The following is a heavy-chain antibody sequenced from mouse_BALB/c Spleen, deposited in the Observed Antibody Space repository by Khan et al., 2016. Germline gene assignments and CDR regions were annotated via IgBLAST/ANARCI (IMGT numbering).Heavy chain of an antibody. CDR2: IWAGGGT. J-gene: IGHJ3*01. Sequence: QVQLKESGPGLVASSQSLSITCTVSGFSLTSYGIHWVRQPPGKGLEWLGVIWAGGGTNYDSALMSRLTINKDNSKSQVFLKMNSLQTDDTAMYYGVSELGWFAYWGQGTLVTVSA. CDR3: VSELGWFAY. D-gene: IGHD4-1*01. V-gene: IGHV2-9*02. CDR1: GFSLTSYG.